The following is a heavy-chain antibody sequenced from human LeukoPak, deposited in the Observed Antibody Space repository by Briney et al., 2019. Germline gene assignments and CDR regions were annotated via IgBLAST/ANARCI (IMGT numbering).Heavy chain of an antibody. J-gene: IGHJ4*02. CDR3: ARASYYGSEIDS. V-gene: IGHV1-2*06. Sequence: GASVKVSCKASGYTFTAYYMHWVRRAPGQGLEWMGRINPNSGGTNFAQKFQGRVTMTRDTSISTAYMELSRLRSDDTAVSYCARASYYGSEIDSWGQGTLVTVSS. D-gene: IGHD3-10*01. CDR2: INPNSGGT. CDR1: GYTFTAYY.